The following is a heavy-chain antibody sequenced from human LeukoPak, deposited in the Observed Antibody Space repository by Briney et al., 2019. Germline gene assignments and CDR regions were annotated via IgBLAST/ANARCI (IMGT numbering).Heavy chain of an antibody. Sequence: SSETLSLTCTVSGGSISTSSYYWGWIRQPPGKGLEWIGNIYYSGSTYYNSSLKSRVTISVDTSKNQFSLRLSSVTAADTAIYYCARRNAGGWINYYDYWGQGTLVTVSS. J-gene: IGHJ4*02. CDR1: GGSISTSSYY. CDR2: IYYSGST. D-gene: IGHD6-19*01. CDR3: ARRNAGGWINYYDY. V-gene: IGHV4-39*07.